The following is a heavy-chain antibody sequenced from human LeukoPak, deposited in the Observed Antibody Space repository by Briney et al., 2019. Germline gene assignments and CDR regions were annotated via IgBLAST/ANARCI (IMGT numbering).Heavy chain of an antibody. CDR1: GITFGSYA. CDR2: ISGSGDTS. J-gene: IGHJ3*02. CDR3: ANPITMIFNDAFDI. V-gene: IGHV3-23*01. Sequence: GGSLRLSCAASGITFGSYAMSWVRQAPGKGLEWISLISGSGDTSYYADSVKGRFTISRDNSKNTLYLQMNSLRAEDTAVYYCANPITMIFNDAFDIWGQGTMVTVSS. D-gene: IGHD3-22*01.